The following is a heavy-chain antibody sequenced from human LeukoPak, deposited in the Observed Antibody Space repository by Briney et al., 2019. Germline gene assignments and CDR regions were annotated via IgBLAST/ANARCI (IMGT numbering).Heavy chain of an antibody. Sequence: QPGGSLRLSCAASGFTFSSYGMHWVRQAPGKGLEWVAVISYDGSNKYYADSVKGRFTISRDNSKNTLYLQMNSLRAEDTAVYYCARVSRGYSYGPGDYWGQGTLVTVSS. J-gene: IGHJ4*02. CDR2: ISYDGSNK. CDR1: GFTFSSYG. CDR3: ARVSRGYSYGPGDY. V-gene: IGHV3-30*03. D-gene: IGHD5-18*01.